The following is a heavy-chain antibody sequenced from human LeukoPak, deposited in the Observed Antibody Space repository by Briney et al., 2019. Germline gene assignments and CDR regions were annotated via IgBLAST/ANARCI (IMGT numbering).Heavy chain of an antibody. D-gene: IGHD1-14*01. V-gene: IGHV3-53*01. CDR2: IYSGGST. J-gene: IGHJ3*02. CDR3: ARVRLQPRTLLDDAFDI. Sequence: RGSLTLSRLASRFIVRSNYMSWVRQAPGKGLEWVSVIYSGGSTYYADSVKGRFTISRDNSKNTLYLQMNSLRAEDTAVYYCARVRLQPRTLLDDAFDIWGQGTMVTVSS. CDR1: RFIVRSNY.